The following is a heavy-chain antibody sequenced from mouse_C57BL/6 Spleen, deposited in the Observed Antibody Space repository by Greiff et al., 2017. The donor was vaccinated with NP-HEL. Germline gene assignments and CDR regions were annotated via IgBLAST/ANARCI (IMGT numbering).Heavy chain of an antibody. CDR1: GYTFTDYY. CDR2: INPNNGGT. Sequence: EVKLQQSGPELVKPGASVKISCKASGYTFTDYYMNWVKQSHGKSLEWIGDINPNNGGTSYNQKFKGKATLTVDKSSSTAYMELRSLTSEDSAVYYCARSPVDYWGQGTTLTVSS. J-gene: IGHJ2*01. CDR3: ARSPVDY. V-gene: IGHV1-26*01.